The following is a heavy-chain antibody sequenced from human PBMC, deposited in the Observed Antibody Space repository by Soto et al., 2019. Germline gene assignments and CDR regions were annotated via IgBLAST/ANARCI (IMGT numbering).Heavy chain of an antibody. J-gene: IGHJ4*02. Sequence: SETLSLTCAVSGYSISSSNWWGWIRQPPGKGLEWIGYIYYSGTTYYNPSLKSRVTMSVDTSKNQFSLKLTSVTAVDTAVYYCATTYFFGSGSGYWGQGTLVTVSS. CDR1: GYSISSSNW. D-gene: IGHD3-10*01. CDR2: IYYSGTT. CDR3: ATTYFFGSGSGY. V-gene: IGHV4-28*01.